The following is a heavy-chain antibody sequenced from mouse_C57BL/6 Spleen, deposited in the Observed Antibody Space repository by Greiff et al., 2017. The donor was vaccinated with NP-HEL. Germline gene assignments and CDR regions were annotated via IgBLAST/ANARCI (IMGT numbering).Heavy chain of an antibody. J-gene: IGHJ3*01. V-gene: IGHV5-6*01. D-gene: IGHD1-1*01. CDR3: ARPYDYYGSSLAY. CDR2: ISSGGSYT. CDR1: GFTFSSYG. Sequence: EVQGVESGGDLVKPGGSLKLSCAASGFTFSSYGMSWVRQTPDKRLEWVATISSGGSYTYYPDSVKGRFTISRDNAKNTLYLQMSSLKSEDTAMYYCARPYDYYGSSLAYWGQGTLVTVSA.